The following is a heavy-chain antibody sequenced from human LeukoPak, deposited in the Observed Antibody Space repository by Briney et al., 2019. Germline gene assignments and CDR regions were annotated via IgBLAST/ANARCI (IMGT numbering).Heavy chain of an antibody. Sequence: PSETLSLTCTVSGGSFSSGSYYWSWIRQPPGKGLEWIGYIYYSGSTNYNPSLKSRVTISVDTSKNQFSLKLSSVTAADTAVYYCARGHFGSGWTYYYYYGMDVWGQGTTVTVSS. D-gene: IGHD6-19*01. CDR2: IYYSGST. CDR3: ARGHFGSGWTYYYYYGMDV. V-gene: IGHV4-61*01. CDR1: GGSFSSGSYY. J-gene: IGHJ6*02.